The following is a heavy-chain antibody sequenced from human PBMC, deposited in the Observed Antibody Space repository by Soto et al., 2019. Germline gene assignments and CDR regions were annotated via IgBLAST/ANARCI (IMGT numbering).Heavy chain of an antibody. Sequence: PSETLSLTCTVSGGSISSSSYYWGWIRQPPGKGLEWIGSIYYSGSTYYNPSLKSRVTISVDTSKNQFSLKLSSVTAADTAVYYCARHLKVRQDMTTVTTKFDYWGQGTLVTVSS. J-gene: IGHJ4*02. V-gene: IGHV4-39*01. CDR3: ARHLKVRQDMTTVTTKFDY. CDR1: GGSISSSSYY. D-gene: IGHD4-17*01. CDR2: IYYSGST.